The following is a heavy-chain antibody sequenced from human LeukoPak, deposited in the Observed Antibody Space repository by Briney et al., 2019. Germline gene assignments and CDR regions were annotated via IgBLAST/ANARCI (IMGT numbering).Heavy chain of an antibody. Sequence: PGGSLRLSCAASGFTFSSYSMNWVRQAPGKGLEWVSYISSSSSTIYYADSVKGRFTVSRDNAKNSLYLQMNSLRAEDTAVYYCASLGAYRAGNWGQGTLVTVSS. V-gene: IGHV3-48*04. J-gene: IGHJ4*02. CDR1: GFTFSSYS. D-gene: IGHD3-10*01. CDR2: ISSSSSTI. CDR3: ASLGAYRAGN.